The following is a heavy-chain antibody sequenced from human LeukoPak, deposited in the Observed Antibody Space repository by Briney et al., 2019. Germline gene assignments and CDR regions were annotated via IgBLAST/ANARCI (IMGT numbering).Heavy chain of an antibody. CDR2: IKQDGSER. Sequence: GGSLGLSCAASGFTFSSYWMTWDRQTPGKGLEWVANIKQDGSERYFWDSVRDRFTISRDNARNSLSLQMNSLRAEDTGVYYCTRDTGGSGSYPDYWGQGTLVTVSS. J-gene: IGHJ4*02. V-gene: IGHV3-7*01. D-gene: IGHD1-26*01. CDR3: TRDTGGSGSYPDY. CDR1: GFTFSSYW.